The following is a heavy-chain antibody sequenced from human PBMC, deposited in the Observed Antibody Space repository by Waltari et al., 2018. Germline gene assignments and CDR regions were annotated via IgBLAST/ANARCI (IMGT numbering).Heavy chain of an antibody. CDR3: SVCRSAGTAVDI. CDR1: GYTFTRHD. J-gene: IGHJ3*02. Sequence: QVQLVQSGAEVKTPGASVKVSCKASGYTFTRHDIYWVRQSNGQGIGWKGWINPNNRTTGYVQNVQCGISSTRNTPVRSTYMELSRLRSEDTAVNYGSVCRSAGTAVDIWGQGTMVTVSS. CDR2: INPNNRTT. D-gene: IGHD3-16*01. V-gene: IGHV1-8*03.